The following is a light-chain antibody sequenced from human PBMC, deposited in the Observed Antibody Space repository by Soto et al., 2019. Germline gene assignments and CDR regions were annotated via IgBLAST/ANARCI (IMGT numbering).Light chain of an antibody. Sequence: EIVMTQSPATLSVSPGERATLSCRASQSVRSNLAWYQQKPGQAPRLLICGASTRATGIPARFSGSGSGTEFTLIISSLQSEDFAVYYCQQYNNWPALTFGGGTKVEIK. CDR2: GAS. CDR3: QQYNNWPALT. V-gene: IGKV3-15*01. J-gene: IGKJ4*01. CDR1: QSVRSN.